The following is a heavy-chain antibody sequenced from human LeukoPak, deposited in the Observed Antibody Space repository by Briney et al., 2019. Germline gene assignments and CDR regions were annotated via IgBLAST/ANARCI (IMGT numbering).Heavy chain of an antibody. CDR3: TVNYCSGGSCYML. V-gene: IGHV3-73*01. J-gene: IGHJ4*02. Sequence: GGSLRLSCAASGFTFSGSAMHWVRQASGKGLEWVGRIRSKTSSYATAYTASVKGRFTISRDDSKNTAYLQMNSLKTEDTAVYYCTVNYCSGGSCYMLWGQGTLVTVSS. CDR1: GFTFSGSA. CDR2: IRSKTSSYAT. D-gene: IGHD2-15*01.